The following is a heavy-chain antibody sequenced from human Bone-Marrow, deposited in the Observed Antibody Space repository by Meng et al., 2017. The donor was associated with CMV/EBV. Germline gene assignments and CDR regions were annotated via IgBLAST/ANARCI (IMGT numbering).Heavy chain of an antibody. CDR3: ARGSRFLEPPEN. CDR1: GGSISSYY. Sequence: SETLSLTCTVSGGSISSYYWSWIRQPPGKGLEWIGYIYYSGSTNYNPSLKSRVTISVDTSENQFSLKLSSVTAADTAVYYCARGSRFLEPPENWGQGTLVTVSS. D-gene: IGHD3-3*01. CDR2: IYYSGST. J-gene: IGHJ4*02. V-gene: IGHV4-59*01.